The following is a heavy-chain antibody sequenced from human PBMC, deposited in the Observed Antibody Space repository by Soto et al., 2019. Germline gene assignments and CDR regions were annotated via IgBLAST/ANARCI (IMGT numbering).Heavy chain of an antibody. V-gene: IGHV4-39*01. J-gene: IGHJ4*02. CDR1: GVSIGDTSYY. CDR3: ARHGSY. Sequence: QLQLQESGPGLVKPSETLSLTCNVSGVSIGDTSYYWGWIRQPPGKGLEWIGTIYFSGTTFYNPSLKSRLTISVDTSKNQFSLRLRSVTAADTAVYYCARHGSYWGQGTLVAVSS. CDR2: IYFSGTT.